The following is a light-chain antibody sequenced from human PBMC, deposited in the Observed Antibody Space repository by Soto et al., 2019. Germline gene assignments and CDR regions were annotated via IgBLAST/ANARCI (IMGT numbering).Light chain of an antibody. CDR2: ANI. J-gene: IGLJ1*01. V-gene: IGLV1-40*01. CDR1: SSNIGADYD. CDR3: QSYDSSLSFYV. Sequence: HSVLTQPPSVSGAPGQRVTVSCTGSSSNIGADYDVHWYQQLPGTAPKLLIYANINRPSGVPDRFSGSKSGTSASLAIAGLQAEDEADYYCQSYDSSLSFYVFGSGTKLTVL.